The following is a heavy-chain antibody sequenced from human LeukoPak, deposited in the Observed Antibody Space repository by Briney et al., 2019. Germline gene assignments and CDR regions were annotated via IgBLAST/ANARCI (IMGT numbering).Heavy chain of an antibody. D-gene: IGHD1-26*01. J-gene: IGHJ4*02. CDR3: ARAELPRGPFDY. CDR1: GGSFSGYY. Sequence: SETLSLTCAVYGGSFSGYYWSWIRQPPGKGLEWIGEINHSGSTNYNPSLKSRVTMSVDTSKNQFSLKLSSVTAADTAVYYCARAELPRGPFDYWGQGTLVTVSS. V-gene: IGHV4-34*01. CDR2: INHSGST.